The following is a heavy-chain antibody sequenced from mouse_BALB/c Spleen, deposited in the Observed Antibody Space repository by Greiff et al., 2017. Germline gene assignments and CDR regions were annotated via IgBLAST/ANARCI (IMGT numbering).Heavy chain of an antibody. CDR3: ARQGYYGSLDY. D-gene: IGHD1-1*01. V-gene: IGHV5-12-2*01. CDR2: ISNGGGST. Sequence: DVMLVESGGGLVQPGGSLKLSCAASGFTFSSYTMSWVRQTPEKRLEWVAYISNGGGSTYYPDTVKGRFTISRDNAKNTLYLQMSSLKSEDTAMYYCARQGYYGSLDYWGQGTTLTVSS. CDR1: GFTFSSYT. J-gene: IGHJ2*01.